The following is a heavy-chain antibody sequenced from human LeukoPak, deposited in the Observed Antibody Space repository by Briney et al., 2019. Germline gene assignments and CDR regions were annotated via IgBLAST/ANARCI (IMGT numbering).Heavy chain of an antibody. D-gene: IGHD2-15*01. J-gene: IGHJ4*02. V-gene: IGHV3-23*01. CDR2: ISGSGGST. CDR3: AKDHPTHENYYFDY. Sequence: GGSLRLSCAASGFTFSTYAMSWVRQAPGKGLEWVAGISGSGGSTYYADSVKGRFTISRDNSKNTLYLQMNSLRAEDTAVYYCAKDHPTHENYYFDYWGQGTLVTVSS. CDR1: GFTFSTYA.